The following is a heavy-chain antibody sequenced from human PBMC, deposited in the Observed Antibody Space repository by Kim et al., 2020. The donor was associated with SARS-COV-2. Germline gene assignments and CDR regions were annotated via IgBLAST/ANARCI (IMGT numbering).Heavy chain of an antibody. D-gene: IGHD6-13*01. Sequence: KLQGRVTMTADTSTSTAYMELRSLRSDDTAVYYCARGTAPGTYYYYGMDVWGQGTTVTVSS. CDR3: ARGTAPGTYYYYGMDV. V-gene: IGHV1-18*01. J-gene: IGHJ6*02.